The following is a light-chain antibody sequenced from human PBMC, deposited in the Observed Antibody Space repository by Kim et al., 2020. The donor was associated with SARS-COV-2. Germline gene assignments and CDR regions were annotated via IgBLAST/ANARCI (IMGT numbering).Light chain of an antibody. J-gene: IGLJ2*01. Sequence: PGKTAGVSCGGNSIGSKRVHWYQQKSGQAPVLVIYYDSDRPSGIPERFSGSNSGNTATLTISRVEAWDEADYYCQVWDSSSDHRVVFGGGTQLTVL. CDR1: SIGSKR. CDR3: QVWDSSSDHRVV. V-gene: IGLV3-21*04. CDR2: YDS.